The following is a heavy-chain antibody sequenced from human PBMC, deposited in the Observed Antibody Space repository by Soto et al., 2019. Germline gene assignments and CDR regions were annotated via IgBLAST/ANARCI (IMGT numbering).Heavy chain of an antibody. CDR1: GFTFSSYW. CDR2: IKQDGSEK. D-gene: IGHD3-16*01. V-gene: IGHV3-7*01. Sequence: GGSLRLSCAASGFTFSSYWMSWVRQAPGKGLEWVANIKQDGSEKYYVDSVKGRFTISRDNAKNSLYLQMNSLRAEDTAVYYCARDVRGIIHDGRDVWGQGTTVTVSS. CDR3: ARDVRGIIHDGRDV. J-gene: IGHJ6*02.